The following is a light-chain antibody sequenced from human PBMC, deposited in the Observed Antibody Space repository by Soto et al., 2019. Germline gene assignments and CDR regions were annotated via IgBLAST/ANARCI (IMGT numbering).Light chain of an antibody. CDR1: SSNIGSNS. V-gene: IGLV1-47*01. CDR3: AAWDDSLSGYV. CDR2: RNS. J-gene: IGLJ1*01. Sequence: QSVLTQPPSASGTPGQRVTISCSGSSSNIGSNSVYWYQQLPGTAPKLLIYRNSQRPSGVPDRFSGSKSGTSASLAISGLRSEDKADYYCAAWDDSLSGYVFGTGTKVTVL.